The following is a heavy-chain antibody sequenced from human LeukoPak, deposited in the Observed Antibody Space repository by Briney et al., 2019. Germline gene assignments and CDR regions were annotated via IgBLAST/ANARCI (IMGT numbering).Heavy chain of an antibody. Sequence: GGSLRLSCAASGFTFSSYGMHWVRQAPGKGLEWVAVISYDGSNKYYADSVKGRFTISRDNSKNTLYLQMNSLRAEDTAVYYCANWEVVVKSAFDIWGQGTMVTVSS. CDR2: ISYDGSNK. D-gene: IGHD3-22*01. J-gene: IGHJ3*02. CDR3: ANWEVVVKSAFDI. V-gene: IGHV3-30*18. CDR1: GFTFSSYG.